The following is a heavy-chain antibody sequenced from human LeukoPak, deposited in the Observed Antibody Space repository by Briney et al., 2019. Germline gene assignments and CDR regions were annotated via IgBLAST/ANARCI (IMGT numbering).Heavy chain of an antibody. CDR2: VRQDGGAT. D-gene: IGHD5-18*01. CDR1: GFTFTSYW. J-gene: IGHJ4*02. V-gene: IGHV3-7*01. Sequence: GGSLRLSCAASGFTFTSYWMTWVRQAPGKGLEWVANVRQDGGATYYGDSVKGRFTISRDNSKNSLFLQMNSLRGDDTAIYYCATSKDTAGGPYWGQGTLVTVSS. CDR3: ATSKDTAGGPY.